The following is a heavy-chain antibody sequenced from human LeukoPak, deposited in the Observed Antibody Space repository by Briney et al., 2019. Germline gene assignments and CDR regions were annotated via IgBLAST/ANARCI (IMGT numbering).Heavy chain of an antibody. CDR3: ARIGSERDGYNSGFPYYYYYYMDV. Sequence: GEPLKISCKASGYTFSDYWIGWVRQMPGKGLEWMGIIYPGDSDTRYSPSFQGQVTISADKSISTAYLQWSSLKASDTAMYYCARIGSERDGYNSGFPYYYYYYMDVWGKGTTVTISS. J-gene: IGHJ6*03. CDR1: GYTFSDYW. V-gene: IGHV5-51*01. D-gene: IGHD5-24*01. CDR2: IYPGDSDT.